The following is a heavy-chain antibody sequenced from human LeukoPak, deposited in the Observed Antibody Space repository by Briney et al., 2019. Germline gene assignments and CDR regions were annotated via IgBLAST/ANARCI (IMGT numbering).Heavy chain of an antibody. CDR1: GITFSSLW. CDR3: ARGWVGEFNCPSDY. D-gene: IGHD3-10*01. CDR2: IKHDGTEE. V-gene: IGHV3-7*01. Sequence: GGSLRLSCAASGITFSSLWMSWFRQAPGKGLEWVADIKHDGTEEHYVASVKGRFTISRDNAQNSLYLQMNSLRPEDTAIYYCARGWVGEFNCPSDYWGQGTPVTVSS. J-gene: IGHJ4*02.